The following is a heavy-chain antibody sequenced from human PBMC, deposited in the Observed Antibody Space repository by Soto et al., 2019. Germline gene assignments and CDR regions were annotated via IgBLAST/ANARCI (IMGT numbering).Heavy chain of an antibody. CDR3: ARYDSSGYYWHYYYYGMDV. D-gene: IGHD3-22*01. V-gene: IGHV3-48*04. Sequence: GGSLRLSCATSGFTFINYAMNRVRQAPGKGLEWGSYISPSNNIYDADSVKGRFTISRDNAKNSQYLQMNSLRAEDTAVYYCARYDSSGYYWHYYYYGMDVWGQGTTVTVSS. J-gene: IGHJ6*02. CDR1: GFTFINYA. CDR2: ISPSNNI.